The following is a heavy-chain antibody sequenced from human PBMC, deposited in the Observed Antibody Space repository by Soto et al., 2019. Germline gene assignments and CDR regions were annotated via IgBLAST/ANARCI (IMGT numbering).Heavy chain of an antibody. CDR2: IWYDGSNK. CDR1: GFIFTCFG. Sequence: GGSLRLSCAASGFIFTCFGMHWVRQAPGKGLEWVAVIWYDGSNKYYADSVKGRFTISRDNSKNTLYLQMNSLRAEDTAVYYCATSYYYGSGSYYYYYYGMDVWGQGTTVTVSS. V-gene: IGHV3-33*08. D-gene: IGHD3-10*01. CDR3: ATSYYYGSGSYYYYYYGMDV. J-gene: IGHJ6*02.